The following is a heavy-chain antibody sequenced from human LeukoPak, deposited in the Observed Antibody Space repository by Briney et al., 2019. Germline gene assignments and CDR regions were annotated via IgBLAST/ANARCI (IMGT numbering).Heavy chain of an antibody. J-gene: IGHJ6*02. Sequence: SVKVSCTASGGTFSSYAISWVRQAPGQGLEWMGGIIPIFGTANYAQKFQGRVTITADESTSTAYMELSSLRSEDTAVYYCARMATILDYYYGMDVWGQGTTVTVSS. D-gene: IGHD5-12*01. V-gene: IGHV1-69*13. CDR2: IIPIFGTA. CDR3: ARMATILDYYYGMDV. CDR1: GGTFSSYA.